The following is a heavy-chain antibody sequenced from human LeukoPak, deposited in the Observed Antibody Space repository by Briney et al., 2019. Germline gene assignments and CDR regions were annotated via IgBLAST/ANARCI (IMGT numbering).Heavy chain of an antibody. J-gene: IGHJ4*02. CDR2: ISDSGGST. CDR3: AKGVKTNDY. Sequence: GGTLRLSCAASGFTFSSYGMSWVRQAPGEGLEWVSAISDSGGSTYYTDSVKGRFTISRDNSKNTLYLQMNSLRAEDTAVYYCAKGVKTNDYWGQGTLVTVSS. D-gene: IGHD1-14*01. CDR1: GFTFSSYG. V-gene: IGHV3-23*01.